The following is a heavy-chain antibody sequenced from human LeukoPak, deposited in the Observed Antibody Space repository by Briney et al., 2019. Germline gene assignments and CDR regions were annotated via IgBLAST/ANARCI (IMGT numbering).Heavy chain of an antibody. D-gene: IGHD3-10*01. CDR3: ARSLGYYGSGSAFDY. V-gene: IGHV1-46*01. CDR1: GYTFTSYY. J-gene: IGHJ4*02. Sequence: GASVKVSCKASGYTFTSYYMHWVRQAPGQGLEWMGIINPSGGSTSYAQKFQGRVTMTRDTSTSTVYMELSSLRSEDTAVYYCARSLGYYGSGSAFDYWGQGTLVTVSS. CDR2: INPSGGST.